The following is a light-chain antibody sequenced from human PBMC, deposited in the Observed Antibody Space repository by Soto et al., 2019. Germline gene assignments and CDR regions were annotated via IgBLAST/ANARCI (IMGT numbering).Light chain of an antibody. CDR1: RDIKNY. CDR2: AAS. CDR3: QQYHSYPLT. V-gene: IGKV1-16*02. J-gene: IGKJ4*01. Sequence: DIQMTPSPSSLSASVGDTVTITFRASRDIKNYLAWFQQKPGKAPKSLIFAASSLQSGVPSKFIGTGSGTDSTLTISSLQAEDVATYFCQQYHSYPLTFGGGTKVDIK.